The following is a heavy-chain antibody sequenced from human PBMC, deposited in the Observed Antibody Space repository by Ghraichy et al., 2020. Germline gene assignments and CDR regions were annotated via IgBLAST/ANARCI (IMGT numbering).Heavy chain of an antibody. V-gene: IGHV3-33*01. CDR1: GFTFSSYG. CDR2: IWYDGSNK. Sequence: GSLRLSCAASGFTFSSYGMHWVRQAPGKGLEWVAVIWYDGSNKYYADSVKGRFTISRDNSKNTLYLQMNSLRAEDTAVYYCARNSERDYSLSPLDYWGQGTLVTVSS. J-gene: IGHJ4*02. CDR3: ARNSERDYSLSPLDY. D-gene: IGHD4-11*01.